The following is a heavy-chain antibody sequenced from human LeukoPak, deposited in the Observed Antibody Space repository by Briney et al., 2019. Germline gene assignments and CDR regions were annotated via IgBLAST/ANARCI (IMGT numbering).Heavy chain of an antibody. CDR2: INPSGGST. CDR1: GYTFTSYY. D-gene: IGHD5-12*01. CDR3: ARQSEHSGYDFDY. Sequence: ASVKVSCKASGYTFTSYYMHWVRQAPGQGLEWMGIINPSGGSTSYAQKFQGRVTMTTDTSTTTAYMELRSLRSDDTAVYYCARQSEHSGYDFDYWGQGTLVTVSS. V-gene: IGHV1-46*01. J-gene: IGHJ4*02.